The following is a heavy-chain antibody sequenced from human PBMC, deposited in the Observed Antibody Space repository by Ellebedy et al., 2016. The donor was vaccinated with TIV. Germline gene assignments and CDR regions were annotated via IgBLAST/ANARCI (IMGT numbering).Heavy chain of an antibody. CDR3: ASPGGYDILTGPGAFDI. J-gene: IGHJ3*02. V-gene: IGHV1-8*01. Sequence: ASVKVSXKASGYTFTNYDINWVRQAAGQGLEWLGWVNCNSGNAYYTQEFQGRITMTRSTSITTVFLELSGLRSDDTAVYYCASPGGYDILTGPGAFDIWGQGTMVTVSS. D-gene: IGHD3-9*01. CDR1: GYTFTNYD. CDR2: VNCNSGNA.